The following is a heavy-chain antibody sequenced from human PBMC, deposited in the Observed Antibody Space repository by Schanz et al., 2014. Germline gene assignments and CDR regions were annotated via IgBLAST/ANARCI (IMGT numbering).Heavy chain of an antibody. D-gene: IGHD5-12*01. J-gene: IGHJ5*02. Sequence: QVQLVQSGAEVKKPGSSVNVSCEASGGTFGRYTISWLRQAPGQGLEWMGRINPNTGGTNFAQKFQGRVTMTRDTSITTAYMDLSGLTSDDTAVYYCAREKGHGYSGLSWGQGTLLAVSS. V-gene: IGHV1-2*06. CDR3: AREKGHGYSGLS. CDR1: GGTFGRYT. CDR2: INPNTGGT.